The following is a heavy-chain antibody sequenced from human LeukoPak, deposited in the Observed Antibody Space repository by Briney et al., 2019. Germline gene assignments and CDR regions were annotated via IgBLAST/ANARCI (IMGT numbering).Heavy chain of an antibody. Sequence: SQTLSLTCTVSGGSISSGSHYWTWIRQPAGKGLEWIGRMYTSGSTNYNPSLKSRVTISVDTSKNQLSLKLSSVTAADTAVYYCARVTSGWYGWFDPWGQGTLVTVSS. CDR1: GGSISSGSHY. J-gene: IGHJ5*02. D-gene: IGHD6-19*01. CDR3: ARVTSGWYGWFDP. CDR2: MYTSGST. V-gene: IGHV4-61*02.